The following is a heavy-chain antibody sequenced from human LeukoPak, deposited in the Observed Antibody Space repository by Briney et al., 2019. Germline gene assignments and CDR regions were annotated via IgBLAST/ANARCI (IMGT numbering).Heavy chain of an antibody. CDR1: GFPLSSYW. V-gene: IGHV3-7*01. J-gene: IGHJ4*02. Sequence: GGSLRLSCVASGFPLSSYWMSWVRQAPGKGLEWVANIKQDGSEKYYVDSVKGRFTVSRDNTKTSLYLQMNGLRAEDTAVYYCVREGGSGSYSEYWGQGTLVTVSS. CDR2: IKQDGSEK. D-gene: IGHD3-10*01. CDR3: VREGGSGSYSEY.